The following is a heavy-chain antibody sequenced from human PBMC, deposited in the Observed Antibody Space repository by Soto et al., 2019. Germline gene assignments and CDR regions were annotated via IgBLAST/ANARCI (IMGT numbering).Heavy chain of an antibody. CDR3: ARDRVMITFGGDYAFDI. CDR2: INPNSGGT. J-gene: IGHJ3*02. Sequence: QVQLVQSGAEVKKPGASVKVSCKASGYTFTGYYMHWVRQAPGQGLEWMGWINPNSGGTNYAQKLQGWVTMTRDTSISTASMELSRLRSDDTAVYYCARDRVMITFGGDYAFDIWGQGTMVTVSS. D-gene: IGHD3-16*01. V-gene: IGHV1-2*04. CDR1: GYTFTGYY.